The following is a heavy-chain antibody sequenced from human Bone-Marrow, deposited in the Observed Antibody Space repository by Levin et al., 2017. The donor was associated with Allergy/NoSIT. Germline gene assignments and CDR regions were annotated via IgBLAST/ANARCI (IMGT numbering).Heavy chain of an antibody. CDR3: ARTTLRVSWFDP. D-gene: IGHD3-3*01. CDR1: GVSITGNSYY. J-gene: IGHJ5*02. V-gene: IGHV4-39*02. CDR2: THHSGRT. Sequence: SETLSLTCTVSGVSITGNSYYWAWIRQPPGKELEWLGTTHHSGRTDYNPSLKSRVTISVDTSKSHFSLTLTSVTAADTAVYYCARTTLRVSWFDPWGQGTLVTVSS.